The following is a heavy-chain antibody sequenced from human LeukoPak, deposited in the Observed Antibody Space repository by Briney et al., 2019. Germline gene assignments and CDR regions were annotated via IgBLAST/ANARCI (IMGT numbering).Heavy chain of an antibody. CDR2: FYYSGST. CDR3: ARGIAARPWGFDY. D-gene: IGHD6-6*01. V-gene: IGHV4-39*07. Sequence: PSETLSLTCTVSAGSISSSSYYWGWLRQPPGKGLEWIGSFYYSGSTYYNPSLKSRVSISVDTSKNQFSLKLSSVTAADTAVYYCARGIAARPWGFDYWGQGTLVTVSS. J-gene: IGHJ4*02. CDR1: AGSISSSSYY.